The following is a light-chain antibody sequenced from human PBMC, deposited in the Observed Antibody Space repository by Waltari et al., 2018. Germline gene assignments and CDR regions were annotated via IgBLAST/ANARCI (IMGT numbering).Light chain of an antibody. CDR2: DTS. CDR1: TGVVTSGQF. J-gene: IGLJ2*01. CDR3: SVSYSGHVI. Sequence: QVVVTQEPSLTVSPGGTVTLTCGSSTGVVTSGQFPYWFLQKPGQAPRTLVYDTSNKHSWTPARFSGSLLGGKAALTLSGAQPEDEAEYYCSVSYSGHVIFGGGTKLTVL. V-gene: IGLV7-46*01.